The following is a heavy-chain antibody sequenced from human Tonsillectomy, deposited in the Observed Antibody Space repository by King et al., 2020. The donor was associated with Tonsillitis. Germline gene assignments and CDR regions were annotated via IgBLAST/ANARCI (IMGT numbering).Heavy chain of an antibody. CDR1: GFTFSSYG. J-gene: IGHJ4*02. CDR2: ISYDGSNK. Sequence: VQLVQSGGGVVQPGRSLRLSCAASGFTFSSYGMHWVRQAPGKGLEWVAVISYDGSNKYYADSVKGRFTISRDNYKNTLYLQMNSLRPEDTAVYYCAKDHSSGWYSGYDYWGQGTLVTVSS. D-gene: IGHD6-19*01. V-gene: IGHV3-30*18. CDR3: AKDHSSGWYSGYDY.